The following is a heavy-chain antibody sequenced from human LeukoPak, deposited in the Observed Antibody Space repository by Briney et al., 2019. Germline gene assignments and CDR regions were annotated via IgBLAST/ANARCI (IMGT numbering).Heavy chain of an antibody. CDR2: IYTSGST. CDR3: AAGLVGGSYGGFDY. V-gene: IGHV4-4*07. Sequence: SETLSLTCTVSGGSISSYYWSWIRQPAGKGLEWIGRIYTSGSTNYNPSLKSRVTISVDTSKNQFSLKLSSVTAADTAVYYCAAGLVGGSYGGFDYWGQGTLVTVSS. D-gene: IGHD1-26*01. J-gene: IGHJ4*02. CDR1: GGSISSYY.